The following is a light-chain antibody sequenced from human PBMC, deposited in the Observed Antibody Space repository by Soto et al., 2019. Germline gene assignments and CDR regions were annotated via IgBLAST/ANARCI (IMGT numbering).Light chain of an antibody. V-gene: IGKV1-5*03. J-gene: IGKJ1*01. CDR1: QNIDRW. Sequence: DIQMTQSPSTLSASVGDRVTITCRASQNIDRWLGWYQQKPGKAPNLLIYGASNLEIGVPSRFSGSGSGTAFTLTISSLRHNDFATYHCEQYNSYPWTFGQVTNVEIK. CDR3: EQYNSYPWT. CDR2: GAS.